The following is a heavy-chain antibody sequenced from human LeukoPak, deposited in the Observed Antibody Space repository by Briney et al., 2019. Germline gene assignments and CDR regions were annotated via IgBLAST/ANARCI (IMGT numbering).Heavy chain of an antibody. CDR2: IIPIFGTA. Sequence: GASVKVSCKASGGTFSSYAISWVRQAPGQGLEWMGGIIPIFGTANYAQKFQGRVTITTDESTSTAYMELSSLRSEDTAVYYCAHSSGYYTDAFDIWGQGTMVTVSS. CDR1: GGTFSSYA. J-gene: IGHJ3*02. D-gene: IGHD3-22*01. CDR3: AHSSGYYTDAFDI. V-gene: IGHV1-69*05.